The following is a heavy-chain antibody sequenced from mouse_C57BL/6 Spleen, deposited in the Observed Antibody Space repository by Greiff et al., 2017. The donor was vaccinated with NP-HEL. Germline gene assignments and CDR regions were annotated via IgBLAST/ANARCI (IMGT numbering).Heavy chain of an antibody. J-gene: IGHJ4*01. CDR3: ARRDSYYEGMDY. D-gene: IGHD2-12*01. CDR1: GFSFSSYA. CDR2: ISDGGSYT. V-gene: IGHV5-4*03. Sequence: EVQLVESGGGLVKPGGSLKLSCSASGFSFSSYAMSWVRQTPEKRLEWVATISDGGSYTYYPDNVKGRFTISRDNAKNNLYLQMSHMKSEDKAMYYCARRDSYYEGMDYWGKGTSVTVSS.